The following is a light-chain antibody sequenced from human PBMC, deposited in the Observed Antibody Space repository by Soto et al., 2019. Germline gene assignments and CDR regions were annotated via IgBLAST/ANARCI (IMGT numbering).Light chain of an antibody. J-gene: IGLJ3*02. Sequence: QSVLTQPLSASGTPGQRVTISCSGSSSNIESNTVSWYQQLPGTAPKLLIHSNDQRPSGVPDRFSGSKSGTSASLAISGLQPEDEAHYYCATWDDTLTGWGLGGGTELTV. CDR2: SND. V-gene: IGLV1-44*01. CDR3: ATWDDTLTGWG. CDR1: SSNIESNT.